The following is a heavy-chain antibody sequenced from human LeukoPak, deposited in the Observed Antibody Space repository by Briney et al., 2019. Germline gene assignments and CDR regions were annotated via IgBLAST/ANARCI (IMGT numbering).Heavy chain of an antibody. J-gene: IGHJ5*02. CDR1: GYTFTSYG. V-gene: IGHV1-69*04. Sequence: SVKVSCKASGYTFTSYGISWVRQAPGQGLEWMGKIIPVIDIAKYAQKFRGRVTITADKSTSTAYMELSSLRSEDSAVYYCARAGPWQIDPWGQGTLVTVSS. D-gene: IGHD3-10*01. CDR2: IIPVIDIA. CDR3: ARAGPWQIDP.